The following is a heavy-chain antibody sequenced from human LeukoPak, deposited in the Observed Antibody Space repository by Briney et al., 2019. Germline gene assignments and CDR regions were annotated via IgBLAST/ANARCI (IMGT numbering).Heavy chain of an antibody. CDR1: AFTFSDYY. V-gene: IGHV3-11*06. CDR3: ARDLGTKVTPYSYYYGMDV. Sequence: GGSLRLSFSTYAFTFSDYYMSSIHQAPGKGLEWDSSIRSSSSYIYYADAVKGRFTISRDNAKKSLYLQMNSLRAEDTAVYYCARDLGTKVTPYSYYYGMDVWGQGTTITVSS. D-gene: IGHD2-21*02. J-gene: IGHJ6*02. CDR2: IRSSSSYI.